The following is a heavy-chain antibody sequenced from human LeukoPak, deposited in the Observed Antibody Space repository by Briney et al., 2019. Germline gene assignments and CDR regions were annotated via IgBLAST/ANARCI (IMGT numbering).Heavy chain of an antibody. CDR1: VYTFSNYG. V-gene: IGHV1-18*01. Sequence: ASVKVSCKASVYTFSNYGISWVRQPPGQGLEWMGWISGYKGNTNYAQKLQGRVTMTTDTSTTTAYMELRSLRSDDTAVYYCARDNNVAPEYFQYWGQGNLVTVSS. D-gene: IGHD1/OR15-1a*01. CDR2: ISGYKGNT. J-gene: IGHJ1*01. CDR3: ARDNNVAPEYFQY.